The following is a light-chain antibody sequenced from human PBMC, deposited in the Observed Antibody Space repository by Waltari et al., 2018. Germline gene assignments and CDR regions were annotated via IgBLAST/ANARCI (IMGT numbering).Light chain of an antibody. CDR3: QQYYGYPLT. V-gene: IGKV1-8*01. J-gene: IGKJ3*01. CDR1: QGISNY. Sequence: AIQITQSPSSLSASTGDKVTITCRASQGISNYLEWYQQQTRKAPTLLIYDASTLQRGVPTRFSGSGSGTDFTLTISCRQSEEFATFYWQQYYGYPLTFGPGTKVDVK. CDR2: DAS.